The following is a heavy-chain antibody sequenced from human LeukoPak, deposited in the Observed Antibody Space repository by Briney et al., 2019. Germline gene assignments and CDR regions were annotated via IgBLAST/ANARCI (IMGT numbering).Heavy chain of an antibody. D-gene: IGHD1-26*01. CDR1: GYTFTSYY. V-gene: IGHV1-46*01. CDR2: INPSGGST. Sequence: ASVKVSCKASGYTFTSYYMHWVRQAPGQGLELMGIINPSGGSTSYAQKFQGRVTMTRDTSISTAYMDLSRLRSDDTAVYYCARGAEWELLSDYWGQGTLVTVSS. CDR3: ARGAEWELLSDY. J-gene: IGHJ4*02.